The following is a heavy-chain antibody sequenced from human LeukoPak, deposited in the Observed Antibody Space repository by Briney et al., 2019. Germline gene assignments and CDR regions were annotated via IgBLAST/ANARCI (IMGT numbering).Heavy chain of an antibody. J-gene: IGHJ2*01. V-gene: IGHV3-74*01. CDR1: GFTFSSYD. Sequence: GGSLRLSCAASGFTFSSYDMSWVRQAPGKGLVWVSRINSDGSSTIYADSVKGRFTISRDNAKSTLYLQMNSLRAEDTAVYYRARPQLAGGWSAWYFYLWGRGTLVTVSS. CDR2: INSDGSST. CDR3: ARPQLAGGWSAWYFYL. D-gene: IGHD7-27*01.